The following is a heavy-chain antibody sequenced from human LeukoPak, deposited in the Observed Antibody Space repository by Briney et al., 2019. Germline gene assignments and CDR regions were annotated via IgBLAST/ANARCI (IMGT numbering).Heavy chain of an antibody. D-gene: IGHD6-19*01. J-gene: IGHJ4*02. Sequence: GGSLRLSCAASGFTVSSNYMSWVRQAPGKGLEWVSAISGSGGSTYYADSVKGRFTISRDNSKNTLYLQMNSLRAEDTAVYYCAKKGAYSSGLPFDYWGQGTLVTVSS. CDR2: ISGSGGST. CDR3: AKKGAYSSGLPFDY. V-gene: IGHV3-23*01. CDR1: GFTVSSNY.